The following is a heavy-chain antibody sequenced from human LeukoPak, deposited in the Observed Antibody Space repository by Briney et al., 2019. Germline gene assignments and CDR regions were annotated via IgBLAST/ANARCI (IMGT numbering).Heavy chain of an antibody. V-gene: IGHV3-23*01. D-gene: IGHD3-10*02. CDR3: AREPMSTGWFDP. J-gene: IGHJ5*02. CDR1: GFTFSNYA. CDR2: ISATGGAT. Sequence: GGSLRLSCAASGFTFSNYAMSWVRQAPGKGLEWVSAISATGGATYYADSVKGRFTMSRDNSMNTLYLQMNNLRAGDTALYYCAREPMSTGWFDPWGRGTLVTVSS.